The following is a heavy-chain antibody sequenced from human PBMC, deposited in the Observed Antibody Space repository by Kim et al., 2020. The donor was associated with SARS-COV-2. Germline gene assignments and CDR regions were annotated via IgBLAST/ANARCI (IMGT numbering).Heavy chain of an antibody. J-gene: IGHJ6*02. Sequence: GGSLRLSCAASGFNFSGSAIHWVRQASGKGLEWVGRIRSKINTYATTYAASVNGRFTISRDDSKNAAYLQMNSLKSEDTAVYYCTRQDSLYGSGSYVWGQGTTVTVSS. CDR1: GFNFSGSA. CDR3: TRQDSLYGSGSYV. V-gene: IGHV3-73*01. D-gene: IGHD3-10*01. CDR2: IRSKINTYAT.